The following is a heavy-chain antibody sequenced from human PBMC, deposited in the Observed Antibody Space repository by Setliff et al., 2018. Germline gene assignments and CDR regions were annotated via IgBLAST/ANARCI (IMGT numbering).Heavy chain of an antibody. D-gene: IGHD2-15*01. CDR3: ARGPPDFVAP. CDR1: GYNFSSYG. CDR2: ISA. Sequence: ASVKVSCKASGYNFSSYGINWVRQAPGQGLEWMGWISAYARKFQGRVTMTTDTSTNTAYMELRSLRYDDTAVYYCARGPPDFVAPWGQGTLVTVSS. J-gene: IGHJ4*02. V-gene: IGHV1-18*01.